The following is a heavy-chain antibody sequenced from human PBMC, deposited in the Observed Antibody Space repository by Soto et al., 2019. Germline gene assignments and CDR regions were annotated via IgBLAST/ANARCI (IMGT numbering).Heavy chain of an antibody. D-gene: IGHD4-17*01. Sequence: PGGSMRLSCAASGFTFSSYDMHWVRQATGKGLEWVSAIGTAGDTYYPGSVKGRFTISRENAKNSLYLQMNSLRAGDTAVYYFARGSWYGDYENFAFDIWGQGTMVTVSS. V-gene: IGHV3-13*01. CDR2: IGTAGDT. CDR1: GFTFSSYD. J-gene: IGHJ3*02. CDR3: ARGSWYGDYENFAFDI.